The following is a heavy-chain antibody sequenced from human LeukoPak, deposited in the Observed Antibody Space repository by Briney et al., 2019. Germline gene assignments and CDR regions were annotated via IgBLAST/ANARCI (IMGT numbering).Heavy chain of an antibody. V-gene: IGHV1-69*05. CDR2: IIPIFGTA. CDR1: GGTLSSYA. J-gene: IGHJ6*03. D-gene: IGHD2-2*01. CDR3: ARVRAPYCSSTSCYRRNYYMDV. Sequence: SVKVSCKASGGTLSSYAISWVRQAPGQGLEWMGGIIPIFGTANYAQKFQGRVTITTDESTSTAYMELSSLRSEDTAVYYCARVRAPYCSSTSCYRRNYYMDVWGKGTTVTVSS.